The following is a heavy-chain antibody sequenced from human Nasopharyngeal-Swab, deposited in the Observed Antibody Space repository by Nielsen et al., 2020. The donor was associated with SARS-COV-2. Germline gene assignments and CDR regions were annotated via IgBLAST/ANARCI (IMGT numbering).Heavy chain of an antibody. J-gene: IGHJ3*02. Sequence: SETLSLTCTVSGDSISRSDDYWGWIRQTPGKGLEWIVSTYRSGSGSAYYNPSLKSRVTISIDESKNQFSLILTSVTAADAAVYYCAKLYYDSSGPGDIWGRGTMVTVSS. CDR1: GDSISRSDDY. V-gene: IGHV4-39*07. CDR3: AKLYYDSSGPGDI. CDR2: TYRSGSGSA. D-gene: IGHD3-22*01.